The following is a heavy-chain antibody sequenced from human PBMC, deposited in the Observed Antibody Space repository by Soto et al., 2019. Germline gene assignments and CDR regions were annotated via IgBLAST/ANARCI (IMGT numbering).Heavy chain of an antibody. J-gene: IGHJ4*02. CDR2: IYYSGST. CDR3: ARSEGDIAANPYFDY. V-gene: IGHV4-30-4*01. CDR1: GGSISSGDYY. Sequence: TLSLTCTVSGGSISSGDYYWSWIRQPPGKGLEWIGYIYYSGSTYYNPSLKSRVTISVDTSKNQFSLKLSSVTAADTAVYYCARSEGDIAANPYFDYWGQGTLVTVSS. D-gene: IGHD6-25*01.